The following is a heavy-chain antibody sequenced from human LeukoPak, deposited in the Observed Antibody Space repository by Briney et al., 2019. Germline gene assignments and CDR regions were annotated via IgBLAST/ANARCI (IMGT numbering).Heavy chain of an antibody. CDR1: GDSVSSYY. Sequence: SETLSLTCTVSGDSVSSYYWSWIRQPPGKGLEWIGYIKSSGSSNYNPSLKSRVTISMDTSKNQFSLRLNSVTAADTAVYYCARDGTVATNWFDPWGQGTLVTVSS. J-gene: IGHJ5*02. V-gene: IGHV4-59*02. CDR2: IKSSGSS. CDR3: ARDGTVATNWFDP. D-gene: IGHD5-12*01.